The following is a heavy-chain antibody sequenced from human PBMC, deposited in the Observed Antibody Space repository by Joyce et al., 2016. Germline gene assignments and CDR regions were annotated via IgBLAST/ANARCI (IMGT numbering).Heavy chain of an antibody. CDR1: GGSVSSGGYY. CDR2: IYYSGRT. Sequence: QVQVQESGPGLVKPSQTLSLTCTVSGGSVSSGGYYWTWVRQHPGKGLELIGYIYYSGRTYSNPSLKSRVTISVDTSKNHLSLRLSSVTAADTALYYCARGIRGPEAFDIWGQGTMVTVSS. D-gene: IGHD3-10*01. CDR3: ARGIRGPEAFDI. J-gene: IGHJ3*02. V-gene: IGHV4-31*03.